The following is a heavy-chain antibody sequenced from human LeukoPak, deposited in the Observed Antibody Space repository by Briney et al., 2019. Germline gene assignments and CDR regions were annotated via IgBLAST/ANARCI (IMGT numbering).Heavy chain of an antibody. CDR1: GITISNYG. J-gene: IGHJ4*02. CDR2: ISYDGLNK. D-gene: IGHD3-22*01. Sequence: GGSLRLSCAASGITISNYGVHWVRQAPGKGLEWLAVISYDGLNKNYADSVKGRFSSSRDNSKNTLYLPMSSLRAEDTAIYYCAKGDTYYYDSSGYSTDWGQGTLVTVSS. V-gene: IGHV3-30*18. CDR3: AKGDTYYYDSSGYSTD.